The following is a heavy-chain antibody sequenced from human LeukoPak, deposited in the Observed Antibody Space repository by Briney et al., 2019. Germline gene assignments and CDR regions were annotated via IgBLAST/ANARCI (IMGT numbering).Heavy chain of an antibody. CDR2: IKQDGSEK. V-gene: IGHV3-7*01. D-gene: IGHD3-22*01. Sequence: GGSLRLSCTASGFTFSGYWMSWVRQAPGQGLEWVGSIKQDGSEKYYVHTVKGRFTISRDNAKNSLYLHMNSMRDEDTAVYYCGRDRIVERGTSWRVDYWGQGTLVTVSS. J-gene: IGHJ4*02. CDR1: GFTFSGYW. CDR3: GRDRIVERGTSWRVDY.